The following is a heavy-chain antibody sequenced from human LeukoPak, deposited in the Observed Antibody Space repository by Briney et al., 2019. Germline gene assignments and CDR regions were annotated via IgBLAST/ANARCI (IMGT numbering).Heavy chain of an antibody. V-gene: IGHV3-33*01. CDR1: GFTFSSYG. D-gene: IGHD2-2*01. CDR2: IWYDGSNK. CDR3: ARGVGSASYYGMDV. Sequence: GRSLRLSCAASGFTFSSYGMHWVRQAPGKGLEWVAVIWYDGSNKYYADSVKGRFTISRDKSKNTLYLQMNSLRAEDTAVYYCARGVGSASYYGMDVWGQGTTVTVS. J-gene: IGHJ6*02.